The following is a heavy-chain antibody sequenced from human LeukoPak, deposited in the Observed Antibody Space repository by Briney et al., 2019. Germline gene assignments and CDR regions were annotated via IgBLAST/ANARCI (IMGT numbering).Heavy chain of an antibody. CDR3: ARGRPNIVVVVAATGGNWFDP. V-gene: IGHV1-2*02. D-gene: IGHD2-15*01. CDR2: INPNSGGT. J-gene: IGHJ5*02. Sequence: ASVKVSCKASGYTFTSYGISWVRQAPGQGLEWMGWINPNSGGTNYAQKFQGRVTMTRDTSISTAYMELSRLRSDDTAVYYCARGRPNIVVVVAATGGNWFDPWGQGTLVTVSS. CDR1: GYTFTSYG.